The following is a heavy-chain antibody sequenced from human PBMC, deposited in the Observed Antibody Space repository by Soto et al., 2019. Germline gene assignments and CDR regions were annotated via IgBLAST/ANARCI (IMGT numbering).Heavy chain of an antibody. CDR2: IYYSGST. CDR1: GGSISSGDYY. CDR3: ARGGITGTGGAFDI. D-gene: IGHD1-7*01. Sequence: SSKTLSLTCTVSGGSISSGDYYWSWIRQPPGKGLEWIGYIYYSGSTYYNPSLKSRVTISVDTSKNQFSLKLSSVTAADTAVYYCARGGITGTGGAFDIWGQGTMVTVSS. V-gene: IGHV4-30-4*01. J-gene: IGHJ3*02.